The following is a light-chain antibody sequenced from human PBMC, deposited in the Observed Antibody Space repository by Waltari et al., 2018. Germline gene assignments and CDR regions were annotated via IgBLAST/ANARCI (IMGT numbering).Light chain of an antibody. CDR1: QRVLFNFNNKNY. CDR2: WAS. CDR3: QQYYSTPLT. J-gene: IGKJ4*01. V-gene: IGKV4-1*01. Sequence: DIVMTQSPDSLAVSLGERATINCKSSQRVLFNFNNKNYLGWYQHKPGRPPKPLIYWASTRESGVPDRFSGSGSGTDFNLTISSLQAEDVAVYYCQQYYSTPLTFGGGTKVEIK.